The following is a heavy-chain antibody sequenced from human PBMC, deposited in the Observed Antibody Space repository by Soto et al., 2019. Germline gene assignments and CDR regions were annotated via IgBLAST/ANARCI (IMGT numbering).Heavy chain of an antibody. CDR1: GYTFTSYD. CDR2: MNPNTGNS. J-gene: IGHJ4*02. D-gene: IGHD1-26*01. Sequence: SSVKVSCKASGYTFTSYDIYWVRQATGQGLEWMGWMNPNTGNSGYAQKFQGRVTVTSDTSINTVHMELSSLRSEDTAVYYCATDRKIVGTIGAFDFWGQGTLVTVSS. V-gene: IGHV1-8*01. CDR3: ATDRKIVGTIGAFDF.